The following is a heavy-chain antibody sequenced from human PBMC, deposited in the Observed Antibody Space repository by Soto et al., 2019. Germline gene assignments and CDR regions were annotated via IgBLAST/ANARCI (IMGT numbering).Heavy chain of an antibody. CDR1: GFTFSSYS. CDR2: ISSSSSYI. CDR3: ARDGCSSTSCNVVYYYMDV. V-gene: IGHV3-21*01. Sequence: GGSLRLSCAASGFTFSSYSMNWVRQAPGKGLEWVSSISSSSSYIYYADSVKGRFTISKDNAKNSLYLQMNSLRAEDTAVYYCARDGCSSTSCNVVYYYMDVWGKGTTVTVSS. J-gene: IGHJ6*03. D-gene: IGHD2-2*01.